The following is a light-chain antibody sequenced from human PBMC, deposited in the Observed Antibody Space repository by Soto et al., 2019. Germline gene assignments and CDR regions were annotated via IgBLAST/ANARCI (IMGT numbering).Light chain of an antibody. J-gene: IGKJ4*01. CDR2: DAS. CDR3: QQFNGFALT. V-gene: IGKV1-13*02. Sequence: IPLTQSPSSLSASVGDRVTITCRAGQDIGSALAWYQQRPGKAPKLLLYDASNLEAGVPSRFSGSGSGTDFTLTITSLRPEDFATYYCQQFNGFALTFGGGTKVQIK. CDR1: QDIGSA.